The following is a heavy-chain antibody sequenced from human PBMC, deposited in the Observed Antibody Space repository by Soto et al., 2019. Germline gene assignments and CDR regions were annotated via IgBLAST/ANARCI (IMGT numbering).Heavy chain of an antibody. Sequence: GGSLRLSCAASGFTFSSYAMSWVRQAPGKGLEWVSAISGSGGSTYYADSVKGRFTISRDNSKNTLYLQMNSLRAEDTAVYYCTKVSVAGTCGYWGKGTLVTVSS. CDR2: ISGSGGST. CDR3: TKVSVAGTCGY. J-gene: IGHJ4*02. D-gene: IGHD6-19*01. CDR1: GFTFSSYA. V-gene: IGHV3-23*01.